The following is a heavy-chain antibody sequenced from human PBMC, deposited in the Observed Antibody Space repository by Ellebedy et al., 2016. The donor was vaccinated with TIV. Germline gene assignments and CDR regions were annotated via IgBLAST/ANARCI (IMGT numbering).Heavy chain of an antibody. CDR3: ARDTAYMHAFDI. CDR1: EFTFSTYS. D-gene: IGHD4-11*01. J-gene: IGHJ3*02. V-gene: IGHV3-53*01. CDR2: IYSGAGT. Sequence: GESLKISCAASEFTFSTYSMSWVRQAPGKGLEWVSVIYSGAGTYYADSVKGRFTISRDNSKNTLFLQMNSLRAEDTAVYYCARDTAYMHAFDIWGQGTMVSVSS.